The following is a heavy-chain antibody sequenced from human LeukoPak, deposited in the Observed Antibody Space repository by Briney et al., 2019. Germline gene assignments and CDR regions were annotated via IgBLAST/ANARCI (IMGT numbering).Heavy chain of an antibody. D-gene: IGHD1-26*01. V-gene: IGHV1-69*08. CDR2: ITPIIGTT. J-gene: IGHJ5*02. CDR3: TRVNLRGSKYNWFGP. Sequence: SVKVSCKTSGGTLNSHIFSWVRQAPGQGLEWMGRITPIIGTTKYAQKFHDRVTITADKSTTTVYMELSSLRSDDTAVYYCTRVNLRGSKYNWFGPWSQGTLVAVSS. CDR1: GGTLNSHI.